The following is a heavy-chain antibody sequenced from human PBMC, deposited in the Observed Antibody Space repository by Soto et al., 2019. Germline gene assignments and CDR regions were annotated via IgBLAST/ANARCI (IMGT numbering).Heavy chain of an antibody. Sequence: SETLSLTCTVSGGSISSYYWSWIRQPPGKGLEWIGYIYYSGSTNYNPSLKSRVTISVDTSKNQFSLKLSSVTAADTALYYCASSGRDLGSSSPKGKNYYSYYGLDVWGQGTTVTVSS. J-gene: IGHJ6*02. CDR3: ASSGRDLGSSSPKGKNYYSYYGLDV. V-gene: IGHV4-59*01. D-gene: IGHD6-13*01. CDR1: GGSISSYY. CDR2: IYYSGST.